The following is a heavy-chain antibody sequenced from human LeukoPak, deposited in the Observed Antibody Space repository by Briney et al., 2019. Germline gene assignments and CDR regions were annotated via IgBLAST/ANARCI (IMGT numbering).Heavy chain of an antibody. Sequence: GGSLRLSCAASGFTFTSYAMSWVRQTPGKGLVWVASMSGGGDSDYYADSVKGRFTVSRDNSKNTLYVQMNSLRADDTAVYYCTKDASYARENDNSGFFIDWGQGNLVTVSS. D-gene: IGHD3-22*01. CDR2: MSGGGDSD. CDR1: GFTFTSYA. J-gene: IGHJ4*02. CDR3: TKDASYARENDNSGFFID. V-gene: IGHV3-23*01.